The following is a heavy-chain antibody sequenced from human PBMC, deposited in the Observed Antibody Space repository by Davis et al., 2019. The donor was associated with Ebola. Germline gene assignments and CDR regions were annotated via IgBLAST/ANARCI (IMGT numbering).Heavy chain of an antibody. CDR2: ISSSSSYI. V-gene: IGHV3-21*01. Sequence: GGSLRLSCAVSGFTFNTYGMHWVRQAPGKGLEWVSSISSSSSYIYYADSVKGRFTISRDNSKNILYLQMNSLRPEDTAVYYCARDSDDYSFDYWGQGTLVTVSS. CDR3: ARDSDDYSFDY. D-gene: IGHD4-11*01. J-gene: IGHJ4*02. CDR1: GFTFNTYG.